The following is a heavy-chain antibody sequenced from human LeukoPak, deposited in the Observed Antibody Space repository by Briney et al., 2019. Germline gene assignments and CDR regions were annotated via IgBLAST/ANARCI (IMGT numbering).Heavy chain of an antibody. CDR3: ARGDFWSGYPSPNDY. D-gene: IGHD3-3*01. J-gene: IGHJ4*02. CDR2: IIPIFGTA. CDR1: GGTFSSYA. Sequence: ASVKVPCKASGGTFSSYAISWVRQAPGQGLEWMGGIIPIFGTANYAQKFQGRVTITTDESTSTAYMELSSLRSEDTAVYYCARGDFWSGYPSPNDYWGQGTLVTVSS. V-gene: IGHV1-69*05.